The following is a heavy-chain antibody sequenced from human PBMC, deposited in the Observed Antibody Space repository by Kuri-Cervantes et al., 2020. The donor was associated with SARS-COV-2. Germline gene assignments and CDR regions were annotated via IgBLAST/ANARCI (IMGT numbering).Heavy chain of an antibody. V-gene: IGHV5-51*01. D-gene: IGHD4-17*01. CDR3: ARQSRGATATVTTDYYYYGMDV. Sequence: GESLKISCKGSGNSFTSYWIGWVRQMPGKGLEWMGIIYPGDSDTRYSPSFQGQVTISADKSISTAYLQWSSLKASDTAMYYCARQSRGATATVTTDYYYYGMDVWDQGTTVTVSS. CDR1: GNSFTSYW. J-gene: IGHJ6*02. CDR2: IYPGDSDT.